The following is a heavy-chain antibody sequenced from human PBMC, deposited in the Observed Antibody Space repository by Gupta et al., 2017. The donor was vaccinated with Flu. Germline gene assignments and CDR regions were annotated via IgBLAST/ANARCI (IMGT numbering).Heavy chain of an antibody. Sequence: QLLLQESGPGLVKPSETLSLMCTVSGDSISSSDYYWGWLRRPPGKGLEWIGTIYYDGTAYYNPSLKSRVTMSIDTSKNHISLNLRSVTAADTAVFYCARLLQTAAASTWGRGTLVTVSS. V-gene: IGHV4-39*02. D-gene: IGHD6-13*01. CDR3: ARLLQTAAAST. J-gene: IGHJ4*02. CDR2: IYYDGTA. CDR1: GDSISSSDYY.